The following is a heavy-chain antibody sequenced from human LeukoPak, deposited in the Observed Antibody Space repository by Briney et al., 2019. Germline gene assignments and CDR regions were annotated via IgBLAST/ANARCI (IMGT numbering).Heavy chain of an antibody. CDR3: ARPSYYDSSSFPLDI. J-gene: IGHJ3*02. D-gene: IGHD3-22*01. Sequence: SETQSLTCTVSGGSISSSSYYWGWIRQPPGKGLEWIGSIYYSGRTYYNPSLKSRVTISVDTSKNQFSLKLSSVTAADTAVYYCARPSYYDSSSFPLDIWGQGTLVTVSS. CDR1: GGSISSSSYY. V-gene: IGHV4-39*01. CDR2: IYYSGRT.